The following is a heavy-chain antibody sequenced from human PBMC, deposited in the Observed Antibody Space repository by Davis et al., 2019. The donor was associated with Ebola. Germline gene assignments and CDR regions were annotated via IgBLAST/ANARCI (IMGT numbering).Heavy chain of an antibody. V-gene: IGHV1-3*01. CDR3: ARLGTSADYYAMDV. Sequence: AASVKVSCKASGYIFTNHAMHWVRQAPGQRLEWMGWISPGNGNARYSQKFQGRVTITRDTSATTAYLELSSLRSEDTAVYYCARLGTSADYYAMDVWGQGTTVTVSS. CDR2: ISPGNGNA. CDR1: GYIFTNHA. J-gene: IGHJ6*02. D-gene: IGHD5-12*01.